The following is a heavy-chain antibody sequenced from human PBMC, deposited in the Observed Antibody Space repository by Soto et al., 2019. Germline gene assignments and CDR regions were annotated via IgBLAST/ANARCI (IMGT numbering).Heavy chain of an antibody. Sequence: PSETLSLTCTVSGGSISSSSNYWGWIRQPPGKGLEWIGSIFYSGGTYNNPSLKSRVTISVDTSKNQFSLKLSSVTAADTAVYYCARLDGTHGYSGYDGSDYWGQGALVTVSS. CDR1: GGSISSSSNY. J-gene: IGHJ4*02. V-gene: IGHV4-39*01. D-gene: IGHD5-12*01. CDR2: IFYSGGT. CDR3: ARLDGTHGYSGYDGSDY.